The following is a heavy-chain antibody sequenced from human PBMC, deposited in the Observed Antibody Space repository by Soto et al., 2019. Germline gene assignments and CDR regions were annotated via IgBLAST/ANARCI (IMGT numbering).Heavy chain of an antibody. J-gene: IGHJ6*03. CDR2: ISSTRSTI. V-gene: IGHV3-48*04. CDR1: GFTFSSYT. Sequence: GGSLRLSCAASGFTFSSYTMRWVRQAPGKGLEWVSYISSTRSTIYHADSVKGRFTISRDNAKNSLYLQMNSLRAEDTAVYYCARDMITFGGGDYYYYMDVWGKGTTVTVSS. CDR3: ARDMITFGGGDYYYYMDV. D-gene: IGHD3-16*01.